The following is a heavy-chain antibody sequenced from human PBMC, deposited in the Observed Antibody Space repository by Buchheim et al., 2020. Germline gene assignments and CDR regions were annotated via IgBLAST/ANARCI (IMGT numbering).Heavy chain of an antibody. D-gene: IGHD3-22*01. CDR2: INPSGCST. J-gene: IGHJ6*02. CDR1: GYTFTSYY. CDR3: ARGSGSGYPALGMDV. V-gene: IGHV1-46*01. Sequence: QVQLVQSGAEVKKPGASAKASCKASGYTFTSYYMHWVRQAPGQGLEWMGIINPSGCSTSYAQKFQGRVTMPRDTSTSTAYMELSSLRSEDAAVYYCARGSGSGYPALGMDVWGQGTT.